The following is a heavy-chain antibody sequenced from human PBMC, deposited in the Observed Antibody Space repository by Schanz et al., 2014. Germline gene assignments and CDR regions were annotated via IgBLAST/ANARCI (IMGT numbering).Heavy chain of an antibody. Sequence: QGQLVQSGAEVKKPGASVKVSCKASGYTFTSYGITWVRQAPGQGLEWMGWISAYNGHTTYAQEYQGRVTMTTDTSTSTAYMELRNVRYGDTDMYYCARGSPYCSSTSYSGLDAYDVWGQGTLVTVSS. CDR3: ARGSPYCSSTSYSGLDAYDV. J-gene: IGHJ3*01. CDR1: GYTFTSYG. CDR2: ISAYNGHT. V-gene: IGHV1-18*01. D-gene: IGHD2-2*01.